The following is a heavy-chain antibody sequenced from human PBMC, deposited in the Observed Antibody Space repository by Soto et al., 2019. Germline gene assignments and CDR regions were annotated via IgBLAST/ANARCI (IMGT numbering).Heavy chain of an antibody. J-gene: IGHJ5*02. CDR3: VRIRYQLPSSVLWLDP. CDR2: INHVGGT. CDR1: GGFLSESY. D-gene: IGHD3-16*01. Sequence: SETLSLTCAVYGGFLSESYWTWIRQPPGKGLEWIGEINHVGGTNYNPSLKSRVTMSVDTSQNQFSPRLISVTAADTAMYFCVRIRYQLPSSVLWLDPWGQGTPVTVSS. V-gene: IGHV4-34*01.